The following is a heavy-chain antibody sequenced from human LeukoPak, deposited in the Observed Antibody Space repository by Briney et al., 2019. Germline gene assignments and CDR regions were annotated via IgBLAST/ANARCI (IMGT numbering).Heavy chain of an antibody. V-gene: IGHV3-48*01. CDR2: ISRSSGTI. CDR3: AQFDVLSGYYSGFDV. CDR1: GFVFSDYT. J-gene: IGHJ6*02. D-gene: IGHD3-3*01. Sequence: GGSLRLSCRASGFVFSDYTMNWVRQAPGRGLEWISSISRSSGTIYFADSVKGRFTISRDNGKNSLYLQMNSLRAEDTAVYYCAQFDVLSGYYSGFDVWGQGTTVIVSS.